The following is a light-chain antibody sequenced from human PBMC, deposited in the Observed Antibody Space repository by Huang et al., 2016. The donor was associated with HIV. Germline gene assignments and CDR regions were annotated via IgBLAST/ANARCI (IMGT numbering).Light chain of an antibody. CDR1: QDIDNS. J-gene: IGKJ5*01. CDR2: AAS. CDR3: QQLHSYPIT. V-gene: IGKV1-9*01. Sequence: QLTQSPSSLSMSVGDRVIITCQASQDIDNSLAWYKHKPGRSPKLLISAASTFQSGVPSRFSGGSAGTYFTLIITNLQPDDFASYYCQQLHSYPITFGQGTRLDI.